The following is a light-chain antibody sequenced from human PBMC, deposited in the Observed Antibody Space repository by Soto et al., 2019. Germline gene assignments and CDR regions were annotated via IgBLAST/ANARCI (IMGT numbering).Light chain of an antibody. CDR3: SSYTSSSTLV. J-gene: IGLJ2*01. Sequence: QSALTQPASVSGSPGQSITISCTGTSSDVGGYHYVSWYQQHPGRAPKLLIYEVSNRPSGVSNRFSGSKSGNTASLTISGLQDDDEADYYCSSYTSSSTLVFGGGTKLTVL. V-gene: IGLV2-14*01. CDR2: EVS. CDR1: SSDVGGYHY.